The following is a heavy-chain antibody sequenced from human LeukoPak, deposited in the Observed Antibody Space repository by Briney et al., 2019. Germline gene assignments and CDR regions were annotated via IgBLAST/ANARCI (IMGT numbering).Heavy chain of an antibody. CDR2: IILILDVP. V-gene: IGHV1-69*04. Sequence: GASVKVSCKSSGGPFSSYAVSWVRQTPGQGLEWMGRIILILDVPSYAQKFQGRVSITADKSTHTAYMELSSLRSEDTAVYYCARDAEFVVAAPTHFDYWGQGTLVTVSS. CDR1: GGPFSSYA. D-gene: IGHD2-15*01. J-gene: IGHJ4*02. CDR3: ARDAEFVVAAPTHFDY.